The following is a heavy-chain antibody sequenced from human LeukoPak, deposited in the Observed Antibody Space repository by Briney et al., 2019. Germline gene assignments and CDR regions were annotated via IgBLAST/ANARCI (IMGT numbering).Heavy chain of an antibody. CDR2: INPNSGGT. CDR1: GYTFTGYY. CDR3: AREITMVRGVIQSPPDY. Sequence: VASVKVSCKASGYTFTGYYMHCVRQAPGQGLECMGRINPNSGGTNYAQKFQGRVTMTRDTSISTAYMELSRLRSDDTAVYYCAREITMVRGVIQSPPDYWGQGTPVTVSS. J-gene: IGHJ4*02. V-gene: IGHV1-2*06. D-gene: IGHD3-10*01.